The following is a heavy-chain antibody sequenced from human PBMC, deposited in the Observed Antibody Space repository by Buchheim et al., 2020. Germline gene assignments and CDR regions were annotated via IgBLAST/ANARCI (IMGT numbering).Heavy chain of an antibody. Sequence: QVQLVQSGAEVKKPGASVKVSCKASGYTITGYYMHWVRQAPGQGLEWMGWINPNNGDTNYAQKFQGRVTMTRDTSISTVYMELGRLRSDDTAVDYCARFHYDTSMDVWGQGTT. D-gene: IGHD3-22*01. CDR2: INPNNGDT. V-gene: IGHV1-2*02. CDR1: GYTITGYY. CDR3: ARFHYDTSMDV. J-gene: IGHJ6*02.